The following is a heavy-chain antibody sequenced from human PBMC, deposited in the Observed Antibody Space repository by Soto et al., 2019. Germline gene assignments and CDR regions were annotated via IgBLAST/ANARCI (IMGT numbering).Heavy chain of an antibody. V-gene: IGHV2-5*02. CDR3: AAGCSLFHP. Sequence: SGPTPVNPTQTLTLTCTFSGFSLTATGVAGAWIRQPPGKALEWVALIHWDNEKWYSPSLNNRLTITKDTSSKEVLLTLTDMALVDTPTFFGAAGCSLFHPGGRGIWAPVS. CDR2: IHWDNEK. J-gene: IGHJ5*02. CDR1: GFSLTATGVA. D-gene: IGHD6-19*01.